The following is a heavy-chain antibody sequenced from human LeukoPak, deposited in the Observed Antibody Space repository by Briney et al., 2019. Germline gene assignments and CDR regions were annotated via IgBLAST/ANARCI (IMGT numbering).Heavy chain of an antibody. Sequence: GGSLRLSCAASGFTFSFYSMNWVRQAPRKGLEWVSYISSSDNTIHYADSVKGRFTISRDNAKNSLYLEMNSLRDEDTAVYYCARVHRGYSYGRLDYWGQGTLVTVSS. CDR3: ARVHRGYSYGRLDY. CDR2: ISSSDNTI. J-gene: IGHJ4*02. CDR1: GFTFSFYS. D-gene: IGHD5-18*01. V-gene: IGHV3-48*02.